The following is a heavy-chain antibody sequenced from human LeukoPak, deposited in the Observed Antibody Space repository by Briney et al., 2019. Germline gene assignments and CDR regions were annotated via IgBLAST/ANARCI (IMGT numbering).Heavy chain of an antibody. D-gene: IGHD6-19*01. V-gene: IGHV1-69*13. CDR3: ARAQQWLETEIDY. CDR1: GGTFSSYA. J-gene: IGHJ4*02. CDR2: IIPIFGTA. Sequence: SVKVSCKASGGTFSSYAISWVRQAPGQGLEWMGGIIPIFGTANYAQKFQGRVTITADESTSTAYMELRSLRSDDTAVFYCARAQQWLETEIDYWGQGTLVTVSS.